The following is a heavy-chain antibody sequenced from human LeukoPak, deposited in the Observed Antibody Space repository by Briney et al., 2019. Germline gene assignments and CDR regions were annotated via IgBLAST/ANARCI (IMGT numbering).Heavy chain of an antibody. J-gene: IGHJ4*02. CDR1: GFTFSSYW. CDR2: IKQDGSEK. V-gene: IGHV3-7*03. Sequence: GGSLRLSCAASGFTFSSYWMSWVRQARGKGLEWVANIKQDGSEKYYVDSVKGRFTISRDNSKNTLYLQMNSLRAEDTAVYYCAKPGRYSSSWYLFDYWGQGTLVTVSS. D-gene: IGHD6-13*01. CDR3: AKPGRYSSSWYLFDY.